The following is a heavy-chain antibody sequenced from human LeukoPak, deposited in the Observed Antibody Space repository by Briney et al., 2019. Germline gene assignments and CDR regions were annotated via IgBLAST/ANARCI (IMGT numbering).Heavy chain of an antibody. Sequence: GSLRLFCVDSGFTFNNAWVSWGRQAPGKGLGWIGRNKSKTDGETTNYAEPVRGRFTISRDDSKSAVYLQMNSLKIEDTAVYYCTTDLGTYYHGSQRLIPIDYWGQGTLVTVSS. CDR1: GFTFNNAW. CDR2: NKSKTDGETT. V-gene: IGHV3-15*01. CDR3: TTDLGTYYHGSQRLIPIDY. J-gene: IGHJ4*02. D-gene: IGHD3-10*01.